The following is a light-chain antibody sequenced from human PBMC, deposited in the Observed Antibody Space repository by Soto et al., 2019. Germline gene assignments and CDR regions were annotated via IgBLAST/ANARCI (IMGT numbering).Light chain of an antibody. Sequence: DLQMTQSPSSVSASVGDRVTITCRASQAISTWLAWYQQKPGKAPKLLIYAASNLQTGVPSRFSGSGSGTDFALAISSLQPEDFGTYSCQQANSFPRTFGQGTKVEIK. CDR2: AAS. CDR3: QQANSFPRT. V-gene: IGKV1D-12*01. CDR1: QAISTW. J-gene: IGKJ1*01.